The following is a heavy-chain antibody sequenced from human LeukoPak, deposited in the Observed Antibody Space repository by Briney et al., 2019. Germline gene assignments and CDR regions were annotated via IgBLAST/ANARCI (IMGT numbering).Heavy chain of an antibody. CDR2: ISSSSSYI. CDR3: ARGLKDFWSGQGAFDI. J-gene: IGHJ3*02. V-gene: IGHV3-21*01. CDR1: GFTFSSYS. Sequence: GGSLRLSCAASGFTFSSYSMNWVRQAPGKGLEWVSSISSSSSYIYYADSVKGRFTISRDNAKNSLHLQMNSLRAEDTAVYYCARGLKDFWSGQGAFDIWGQGTMVTVSS. D-gene: IGHD3-3*01.